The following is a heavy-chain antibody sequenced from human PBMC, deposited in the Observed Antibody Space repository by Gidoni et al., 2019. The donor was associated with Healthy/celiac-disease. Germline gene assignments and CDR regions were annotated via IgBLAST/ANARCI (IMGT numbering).Heavy chain of an antibody. J-gene: IGHJ4*02. CDR2: ISWNSGSI. CDR1: GFTFDDYA. Sequence: EVQLVESGGGLVQPGRSLRLSCAASGFTFDDYAMHWVRQAPGKGLGWVSGISWNSGSIGDADSVKGRFTISRDNAKNSLYLQMNSLRAEDTALYYCAKDIYSSGWKYYFDYWGQGTLVTVSS. D-gene: IGHD6-19*01. CDR3: AKDIYSSGWKYYFDY. V-gene: IGHV3-9*01.